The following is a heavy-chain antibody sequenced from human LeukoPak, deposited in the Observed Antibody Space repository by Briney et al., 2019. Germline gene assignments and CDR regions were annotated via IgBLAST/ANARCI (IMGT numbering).Heavy chain of an antibody. D-gene: IGHD3-9*01. CDR3: ARATTYDILTGYSDY. J-gene: IGHJ4*02. CDR1: NGSINNYY. Sequence: ETLSLTCTVSNGSINNYYWSWVRQAPGKGLEWVSSISSSSSYIYYADSVKGRFTISRDNAKKSLYLQMNSLRAEDTAVYYCARATTYDILTGYSDYWGQGTLFTVSP. V-gene: IGHV3-21*01. CDR2: ISSSSSYI.